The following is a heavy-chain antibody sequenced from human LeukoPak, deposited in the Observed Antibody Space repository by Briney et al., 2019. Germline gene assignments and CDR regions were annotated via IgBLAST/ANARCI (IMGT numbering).Heavy chain of an antibody. D-gene: IGHD3-3*01. CDR2: IYYSGST. CDR1: GGSISSYY. CDR3: ARSSVGDFWSGYSNWFDP. Sequence: KPSETLSLTCTVSGGSISSYYWSWIRQPPGKGLEWIGYIYYSGSTNYNPSLKSRVTISVDTSKNQFSLKLSSVTAADTAAYYCARSSVGDFWSGYSNWFDPWGQGTLVTVSS. J-gene: IGHJ5*02. V-gene: IGHV4-59*08.